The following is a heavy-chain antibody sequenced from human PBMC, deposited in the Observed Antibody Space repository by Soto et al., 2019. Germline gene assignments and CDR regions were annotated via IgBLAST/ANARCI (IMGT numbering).Heavy chain of an antibody. CDR2: VSTGGTTR. J-gene: IGHJ4*02. Sequence: EVQLVESGGGLVQPGGSLRLSCVASGFTFSTDSMNWVRQAPGKGLEWVAHVSTGGTTRYYADSVKGRFTISRDNAKTTLSLEMERLRHEDTAVSYFAMDFGSGFDYWGQGTLVTFAS. V-gene: IGHV3-48*02. CDR1: GFTFSTDS. CDR3: AMDFGSGFDY. D-gene: IGHD6-19*01.